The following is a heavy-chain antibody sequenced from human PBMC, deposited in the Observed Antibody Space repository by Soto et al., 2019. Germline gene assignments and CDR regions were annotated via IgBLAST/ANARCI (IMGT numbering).Heavy chain of an antibody. CDR3: ARHYYYDSSGYAWDAFDI. J-gene: IGHJ3*02. CDR2: IYPGDSDT. V-gene: IGHV5-51*01. Sequence: PGESLKISCKGSGYSFTSYWIGWVRQMPGKGLEWMGIIYPGDSDTRYSPSFQGQVTISADKSISTAYLQWSSLKASDTAMYYCARHYYYDSSGYAWDAFDIWGQGTMVTVS. D-gene: IGHD3-22*01. CDR1: GYSFTSYW.